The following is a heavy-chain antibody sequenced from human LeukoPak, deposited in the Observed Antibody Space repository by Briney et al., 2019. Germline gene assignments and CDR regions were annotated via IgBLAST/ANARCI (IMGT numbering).Heavy chain of an antibody. Sequence: ASVKVSCKPSGYTFTDYYIHWVRQAPGQGLEWMGGINPNSGYTKYPQKFQGRVTVTRDTSINTAYMDLTGLASDDTAIYYCARDESMFYGDYFDDWGQGTLVTVSS. CDR2: INPNSGYT. V-gene: IGHV1-2*02. CDR3: ARDESMFYGDYFDD. J-gene: IGHJ4*02. CDR1: GYTFTDYY. D-gene: IGHD4-17*01.